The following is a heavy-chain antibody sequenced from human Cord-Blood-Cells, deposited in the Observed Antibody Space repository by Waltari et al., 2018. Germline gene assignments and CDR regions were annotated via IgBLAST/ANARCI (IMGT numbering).Heavy chain of an antibody. J-gene: IGHJ6*03. CDR2: IYYSGST. CDR1: GGSISSSSYY. Sequence: QLQLQESGPGLVKPSETLSLTCTVSGGSISSSSYYWGWIRQPPWKGLEWIGSIYYSGSTYYNPSLKSRVTISVDTSKNQFSLKLSSVTAADTAVYYCASHNWNYYYYMDVWGKGTTVTVSS. V-gene: IGHV4-39*01. D-gene: IGHD1-20*01. CDR3: ASHNWNYYYYMDV.